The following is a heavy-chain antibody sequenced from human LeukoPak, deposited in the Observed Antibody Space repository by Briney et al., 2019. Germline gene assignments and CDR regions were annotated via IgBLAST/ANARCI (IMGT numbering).Heavy chain of an antibody. D-gene: IGHD2-2*01. J-gene: IGHJ6*03. CDR2: IYHSGST. CDR3: ARDARIVVVPAAILPGPGYMDV. CDR1: GYSISSGYY. Sequence: SETLSLACTVSGYSISSGYYWGWIRQPPGKGLEWIGSIYHSGSTYYNPSLKSRVTISVDTSKNQFSLKLSSVTAADTAVYYCARDARIVVVPAAILPGPGYMDVWGKGTTVTVSS. V-gene: IGHV4-38-2*02.